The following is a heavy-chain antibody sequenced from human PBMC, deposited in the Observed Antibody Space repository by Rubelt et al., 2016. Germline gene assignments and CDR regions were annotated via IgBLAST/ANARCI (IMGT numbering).Heavy chain of an antibody. CDR3: AKGLGSGWGLDY. J-gene: IGHJ4*02. D-gene: IGHD6-19*01. Sequence: QVQLVESGGGVVQPGGSLRISCAASGFTFGHYGIHWVRQAPGKGLEWVTFIRFDGSNPYHADSVKGRFTISRDNSRNTLYMQMNSLRDEDTAVYYCAKGLGSGWGLDYWGQGTLVTVSS. CDR1: GFTFGHYG. CDR2: IRFDGSNP. V-gene: IGHV3-30*02.